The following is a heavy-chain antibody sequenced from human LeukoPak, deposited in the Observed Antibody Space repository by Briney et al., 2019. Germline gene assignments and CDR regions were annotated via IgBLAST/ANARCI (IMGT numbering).Heavy chain of an antibody. CDR2: ISAYNGNT. CDR3: ATPANYFDY. Sequence: GASVKVSCKASGYTFTGYYMHWVRQAPGQGLEWMGWISAYNGNTNYAQKLQGRVTMTTDTSTSTAYMELRSLRSDDTAVYYCATPANYFDYWGQGTLVTVSS. J-gene: IGHJ4*02. V-gene: IGHV1-18*04. CDR1: GYTFTGYY.